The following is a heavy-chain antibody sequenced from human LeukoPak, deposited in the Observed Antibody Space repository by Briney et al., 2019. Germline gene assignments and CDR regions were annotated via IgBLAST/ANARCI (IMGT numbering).Heavy chain of an antibody. CDR1: GGTFSSYA. D-gene: IGHD4-17*01. J-gene: IGHJ4*02. Sequence: GASVKVSCKASGGTFSSYAISWVRQAPGQGLEWMGRIIPIFGTANYAQKFQGRVTITTNESTSTAYMELSSLRPEDTAVYYCATLTTVTPGHFDYWGQGTLVTVSS. CDR3: ATLTTVTPGHFDY. V-gene: IGHV1-69*05. CDR2: IIPIFGTA.